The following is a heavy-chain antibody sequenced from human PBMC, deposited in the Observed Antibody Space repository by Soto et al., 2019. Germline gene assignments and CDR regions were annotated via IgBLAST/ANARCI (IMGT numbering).Heavy chain of an antibody. CDR3: ARSPGIAVADY. V-gene: IGHV1-3*05. D-gene: IGHD6-19*01. J-gene: IGHJ4*02. CDR1: GYTFTSYA. Sequence: QVQLVQSGAEEKKPGASVKVSCKASGYTFTSYAINWVRQAPGQRLEWMGWINADNGNTKYAHKSQGRVTITRDTAATTAYMELSSLRSEVTVVYYCARSPGIAVADYWGRGTLVTFSS. CDR2: INADNGNT.